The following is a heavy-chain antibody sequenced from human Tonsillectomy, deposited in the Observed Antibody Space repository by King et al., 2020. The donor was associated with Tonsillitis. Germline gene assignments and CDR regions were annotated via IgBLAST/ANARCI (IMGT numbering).Heavy chain of an antibody. CDR3: ARDLGYCGSTRCYNNWFDP. Sequence: QLVQSGAEVKKPGESLKISCKGSGYSFSSYWIGWVRQMPGKGLEWMGIIYPGDSDTRYSPSFQGQVTISADKSISTAYLQWSSLKASDTAMYYCARDLGYCGSTRCYNNWFDPWGQGTLVTVSS. V-gene: IGHV5-51*03. J-gene: IGHJ5*02. D-gene: IGHD2-2*02. CDR2: IYPGDSDT. CDR1: GYSFSSYW.